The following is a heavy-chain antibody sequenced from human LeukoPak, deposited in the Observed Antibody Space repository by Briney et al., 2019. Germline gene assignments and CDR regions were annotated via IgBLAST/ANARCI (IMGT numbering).Heavy chain of an antibody. J-gene: IGHJ6*03. D-gene: IGHD1-26*01. CDR3: VRVPTSSNRYYYYYMDV. CDR1: GFTFSSYS. V-gene: IGHV3-21*01. CDR2: ISGSDNYI. Sequence: GGSLRLSCAASGFTFSSYSMNWVRQAPGKGLEWVSSISGSDNYIYYADSVKGRFTISRDNAKNSLYLQMNSLRAEDTAVYYCVRVPTSSNRYYYYYMDVWGKGTTVTVSS.